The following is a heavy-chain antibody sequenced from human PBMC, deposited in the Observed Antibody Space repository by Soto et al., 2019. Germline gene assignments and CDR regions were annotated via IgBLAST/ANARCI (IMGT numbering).Heavy chain of an antibody. J-gene: IGHJ6*02. V-gene: IGHV3-74*01. D-gene: IGHD2-15*01. CDR1: GLTVSSNS. CDR3: ARCVESTRNAMDV. Sequence: GGSLRLSCAASGLTVSSNSMSWVRQAPGKGLVWVSRINSDESSANYADSVKGRFTISRDSAKNTVYLQMSSLSDEDTAMYFCARCVESTRNAMDVWGQGTTVTVSS. CDR2: INSDESSA.